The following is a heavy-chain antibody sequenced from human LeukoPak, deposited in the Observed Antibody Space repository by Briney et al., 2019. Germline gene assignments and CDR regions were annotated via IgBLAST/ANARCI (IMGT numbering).Heavy chain of an antibody. CDR1: GFTFSSYE. CDR2: ISSSGSTI. Sequence: GGSLRLSCAASGFTFSSYEMNWVRQAPGKGLKCVSYISSSGSTIYYADSVKGRFTISRDNAKNSLYLQMNSLRAEDTAVYYCASQGDSSGYYYYYGMDVWGQGTTVTVSS. CDR3: ASQGDSSGYYYYYGMDV. V-gene: IGHV3-48*03. D-gene: IGHD3-22*01. J-gene: IGHJ6*02.